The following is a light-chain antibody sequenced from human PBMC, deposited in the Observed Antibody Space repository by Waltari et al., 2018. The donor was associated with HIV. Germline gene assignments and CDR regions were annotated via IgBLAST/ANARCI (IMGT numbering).Light chain of an antibody. Sequence: QSVLTQPPSVSGAPGQRVTISCTGSSSNIGAGYDVHWYQQLPGTAPKVLIYGNTNRPSGVPDRFSGSTSGTSASLAITGLQAEDEADYYCQSYDSSLSGFVVFGGGTKVTVL. V-gene: IGLV1-40*01. CDR3: QSYDSSLSGFVV. CDR2: GNT. CDR1: SSNIGAGYD. J-gene: IGLJ2*01.